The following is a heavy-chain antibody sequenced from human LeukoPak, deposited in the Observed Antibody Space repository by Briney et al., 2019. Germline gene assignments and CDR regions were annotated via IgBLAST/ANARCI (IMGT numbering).Heavy chain of an antibody. CDR1: GGSISSSSYY. V-gene: IGHV4-39*01. Sequence: SETLSLTCTVSGGSISSSSYYWGWIRQPPGKGLEWIGSIYYSGTTYYNPSLKSRVTISVDTSKNQFSLKLSSVTAADTAVYYCAINSYSSGWYYFDYWGEGTRVTVPS. D-gene: IGHD6-19*01. CDR3: AINSYSSGWYYFDY. J-gene: IGHJ4*02. CDR2: IYYSGTT.